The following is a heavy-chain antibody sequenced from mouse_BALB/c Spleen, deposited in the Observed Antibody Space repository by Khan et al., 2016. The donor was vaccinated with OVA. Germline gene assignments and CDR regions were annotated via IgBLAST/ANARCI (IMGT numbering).Heavy chain of an antibody. D-gene: IGHD1-1*01. CDR3: ASSVTITTVVATDFDY. Sequence: EVQLVETGPGLVKPSQSLSLTCTVTGYSITSDYAWNWIRQFPGNKLEWMGYISYSGRTSYNPSLKSRISITRDTSKNQFFLQLNSVTTEDTATVYCASSVTITTVVATDFDYWGQGTTLTVSS. CDR1: GYSITSDYA. CDR2: ISYSGRT. V-gene: IGHV3-2*02. J-gene: IGHJ2*01.